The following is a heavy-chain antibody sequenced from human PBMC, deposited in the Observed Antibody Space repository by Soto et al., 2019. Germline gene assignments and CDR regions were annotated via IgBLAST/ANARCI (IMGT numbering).Heavy chain of an antibody. Sequence: GGSLRLSCAASGFIFTDHYMDWVRQAPGKGLEWVGRIRHKAKNYTTEYAASVKGRFIISRDDSKNSLHLQMISLNTEDTAVYYCAGVGCSDGICYSGYWGQGTLVTVSS. J-gene: IGHJ4*02. CDR3: AGVGCSDGICYSGY. CDR2: IRHKAKNYTT. V-gene: IGHV3-72*01. CDR1: GFIFTDHY. D-gene: IGHD2-15*01.